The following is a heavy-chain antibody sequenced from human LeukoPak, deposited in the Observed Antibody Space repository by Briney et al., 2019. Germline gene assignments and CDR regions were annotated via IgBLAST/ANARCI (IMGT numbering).Heavy chain of an antibody. CDR1: GGSFSGYY. Sequence: SETLSLTCAVYGGSFSGYYWSWIRQPPGKGLEWIGEINHSGSTNYNPSLKSRVTISVDTSKNQFSLKLSSVTAADTAVYYCARGCIYDSSGYYFCYDYWGQGTLVTVSS. V-gene: IGHV4-34*01. CDR3: ARGCIYDSSGYYFCYDY. D-gene: IGHD3-22*01. J-gene: IGHJ4*02. CDR2: INHSGST.